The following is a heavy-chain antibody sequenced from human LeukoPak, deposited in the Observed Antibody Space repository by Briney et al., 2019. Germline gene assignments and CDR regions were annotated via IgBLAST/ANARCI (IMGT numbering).Heavy chain of an antibody. Sequence: PGGSLRLSCEASGFIFNSYGMSWVRQAPGRGLEWVSSISSTGSYIFYADSVKGRFTISRDDAKNSVYLQMNTLRAEDTGIYYCARSEGGSENYWGQGILVAVSS. CDR3: ARSEGGSENY. CDR2: ISSTGSYI. CDR1: GFIFNSYG. D-gene: IGHD1-26*01. V-gene: IGHV3-21*01. J-gene: IGHJ4*02.